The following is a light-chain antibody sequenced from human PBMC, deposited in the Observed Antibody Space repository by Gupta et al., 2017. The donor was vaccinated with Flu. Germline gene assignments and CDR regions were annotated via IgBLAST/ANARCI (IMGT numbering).Light chain of an antibody. CDR2: AAS. CDR3: QHENSFPIT. J-gene: IGKJ4*01. Sequence: DIQMTQSPSSLYASVGDRVTITCRASQGISTYLAWFQQKPGRAPKSLIYAASRVQSGVPSKFSGSGYGTDFTLTISSRQPEDFANYYCQHENSFPITFGGGTXVEIK. V-gene: IGKV1-16*02. CDR1: QGISTY.